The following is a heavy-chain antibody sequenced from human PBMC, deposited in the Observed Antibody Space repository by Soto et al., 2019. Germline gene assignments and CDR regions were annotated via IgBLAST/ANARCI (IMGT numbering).Heavy chain of an antibody. J-gene: IGHJ4*02. V-gene: IGHV3-64D*06. Sequence: WGSLRLSCSASGLSFNDYAMRWVRQAAGKGLKYVSSISSNGVSTYYADSVKGRFTTSRDNSKNTLYLQMNSLRVEDTAVYYCVKDRFVNYWGQGALVTVSS. CDR2: ISSNGVST. D-gene: IGHD3-3*01. CDR1: GLSFNDYA. CDR3: VKDRFVNY.